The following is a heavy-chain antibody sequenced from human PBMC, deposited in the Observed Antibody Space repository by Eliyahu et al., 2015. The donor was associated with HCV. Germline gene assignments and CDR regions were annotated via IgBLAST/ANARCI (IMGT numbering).Heavy chain of an antibody. D-gene: IGHD7-27*01. V-gene: IGHV1-18*04. CDR3: ARALGETADFDF. CDR1: GYTFSTYG. CDR2: ISGYSGDI. Sequence: QVQLVQSGAEVKKSGASVRVSCKASGYTFSTYGISWVRQAPGQGLEWMGYISGYSGDINYAQKFQDRVFLARDAPMNTVYMELRGLTPDDTALYYCARALGETADFDFWGQGTLVTVSS. J-gene: IGHJ4*02.